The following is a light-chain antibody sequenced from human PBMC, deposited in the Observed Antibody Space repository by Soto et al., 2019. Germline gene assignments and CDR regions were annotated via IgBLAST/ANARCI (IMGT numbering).Light chain of an antibody. CDR3: QQLNSYPLT. CDR1: QAIASW. Sequence: DIQMTQSPSSVSASVGDRVTITCRASQAIASWLAWYQQKPGEAPKLLIYAASTLQSGVPSRFSGSGSGTDFTLTISSLQPEDFATYYCQQLNSYPLTFGGGTKVDIK. V-gene: IGKV1-9*01. CDR2: AAS. J-gene: IGKJ4*01.